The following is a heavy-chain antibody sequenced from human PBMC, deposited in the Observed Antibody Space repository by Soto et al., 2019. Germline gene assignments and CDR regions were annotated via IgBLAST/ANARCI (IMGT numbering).Heavy chain of an antibody. CDR3: ARAPQIYVGWCDP. Sequence: VRQAPGQGLEWMGGIIPMFGTTNYAQKFQGRVTITADEPTSTAYMELSSLRSEDTAVYYCARAPQIYVGWCDPWGPGTLVTVSS. D-gene: IGHD5-12*01. V-gene: IGHV1-69*01. CDR2: IIPMFGTT. J-gene: IGHJ5*02.